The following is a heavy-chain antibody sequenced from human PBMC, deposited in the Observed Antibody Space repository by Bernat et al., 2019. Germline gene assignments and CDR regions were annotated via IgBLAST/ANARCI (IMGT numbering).Heavy chain of an antibody. CDR3: AKPVKLQDSNGYYSAFDI. Sequence: EVQLVESGGGLVQPGGSLRLSCAASRFTFSSYAITWVRQAPGKGLERVSTISGSGDNTYYADSVKGRFTISRDNSKNTLYLQMNSLRAEDTALYYCAKPVKLQDSNGYYSAFDIWGQGTLVTVSS. D-gene: IGHD3-22*01. J-gene: IGHJ3*02. V-gene: IGHV3-23*04. CDR1: RFTFSSYA. CDR2: ISGSGDNT.